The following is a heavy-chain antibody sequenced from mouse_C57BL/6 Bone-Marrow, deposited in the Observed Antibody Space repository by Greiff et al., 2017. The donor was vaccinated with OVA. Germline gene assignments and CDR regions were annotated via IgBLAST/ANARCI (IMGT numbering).Heavy chain of an antibody. D-gene: IGHD3-2*02. CDR3: ASLDSSGYVGY. V-gene: IGHV5-6*02. J-gene: IGHJ2*01. CDR2: ISSGGSYT. CDR1: GFTFSSYG. Sequence: DVKLVESGGDLVKPGGSLKLSCAASGFTFSSYGMSWVRQTPDKRLEWVATISSGGSYTYYPDSVKGRFTISRDNAKNTLYLQMSSLKSEDTAMYYCASLDSSGYVGYWGQGTTLTVSS.